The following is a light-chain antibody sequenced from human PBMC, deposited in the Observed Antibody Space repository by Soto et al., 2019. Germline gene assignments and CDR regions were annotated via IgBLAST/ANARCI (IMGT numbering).Light chain of an antibody. CDR3: RQCGHWPPYT. CDR1: QSLQYSDGNTY. J-gene: IGKJ2*01. V-gene: IGKV2-30*01. CDR2: LVS. Sequence: DVVLTQSPLSLPVTLGQPASISGRSSQSLQYSDGNTYLHWFQQRPGQSPRRLIYLVSNRDSGVPDRFSGSWSGTDFTLRISRVEAEDVGVYYCRQCGHWPPYTFGQVTKLEIK.